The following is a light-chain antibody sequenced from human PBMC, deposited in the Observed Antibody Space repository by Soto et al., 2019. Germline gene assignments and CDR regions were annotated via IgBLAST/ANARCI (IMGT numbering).Light chain of an antibody. J-gene: IGLJ1*01. Sequence: QSVLTQPPSASGTPGQRVTISCSGSSSNIGSNYVYWYQQLPGRAPKLLIYRNNQRPSGVPDRFSGSKSGTSASLAISGLRSEDEADYYCAAWDDSLSGGVFGTGTKLTVL. CDR2: RNN. CDR1: SSNIGSNY. V-gene: IGLV1-47*01. CDR3: AAWDDSLSGGV.